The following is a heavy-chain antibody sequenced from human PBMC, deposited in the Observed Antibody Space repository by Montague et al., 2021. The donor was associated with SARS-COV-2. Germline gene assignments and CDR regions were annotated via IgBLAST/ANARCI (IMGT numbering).Heavy chain of an antibody. CDR2: IYHSGGT. D-gene: IGHD3-10*01. CDR1: GGSISSDSFY. J-gene: IGHJ3*02. CDR3: ARRPGTFGAAFDI. V-gene: IGHV4-39*01. Sequence: LPLTCTVSGGSISSDSFYWGWLRQPPGKGLEWIGLIYHSGGTYNGPSLKRRFSISVDTSKNQFSLKVTSVTAADTAVYYCARRPGTFGAAFDIWGLGTMVTVSS.